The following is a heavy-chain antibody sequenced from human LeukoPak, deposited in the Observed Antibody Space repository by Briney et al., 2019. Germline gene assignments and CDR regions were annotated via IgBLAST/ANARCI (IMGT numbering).Heavy chain of an antibody. CDR2: IYYTGST. CDR3: ATYGPLNAFLI. CDR1: GGSIRSDGYY. Sequence: PSETLSLTCTVSGGSIRSDGYYWAWIRQPPGKGLEWIGSIYYTGSTYYNPSLKTRVTISVDTSKNQFSVKLTSMTAADTAVYYCATYGPLNAFLIWGQGTMVTVSS. J-gene: IGHJ3*02. D-gene: IGHD3-16*01. V-gene: IGHV4-39*01.